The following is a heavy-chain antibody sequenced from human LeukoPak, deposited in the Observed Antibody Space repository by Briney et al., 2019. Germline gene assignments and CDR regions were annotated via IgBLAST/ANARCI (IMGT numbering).Heavy chain of an antibody. Sequence: GGSLRLSCAASGFTFSSFGMHWVRQAPGKGLEWVAVIWYDGSKEYYADSVKGRFTISRDNSKNTVYLQMNSLRVEDTAVYYCARTEGYPRTALRFVYWGQGTLVTVSS. V-gene: IGHV3-33*03. CDR3: ARTEGYPRTALRFVY. J-gene: IGHJ4*02. D-gene: IGHD3-10*01. CDR2: IWYDGSKE. CDR1: GFTFSSFG.